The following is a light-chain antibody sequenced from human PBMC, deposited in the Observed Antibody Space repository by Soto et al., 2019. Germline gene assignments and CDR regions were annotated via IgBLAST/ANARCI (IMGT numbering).Light chain of an antibody. CDR2: SNY. J-gene: IGLJ1*01. CDR1: FSNSGING. Sequence: QSVLTYTPSVSGTPGRRVTISYSRSFSNSGINGVNCYRQLPGTAAKLIIHSNYGRPSGVPDRCSGAKSGTASPLASNGLHSHDEPDYYGASWDDNVEGYVCGAGTKVTVL. V-gene: IGLV1-44*01. CDR3: ASWDDNVEGYV.